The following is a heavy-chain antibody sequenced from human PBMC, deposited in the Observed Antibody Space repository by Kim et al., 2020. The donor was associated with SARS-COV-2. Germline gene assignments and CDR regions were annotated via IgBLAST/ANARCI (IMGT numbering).Heavy chain of an antibody. Sequence: GGSLRLSCAASGFTFSSYAMSWVRQAPGKGLEWVSAISGSGGSTYYADSVKGRFTISRDNSKNTLYLQMNSLRAEDTAVYYCAKDPDMYYYGSGSHPPNWFDPWGQGTLVTVSS. J-gene: IGHJ5*02. V-gene: IGHV3-23*01. D-gene: IGHD3-10*01. CDR2: ISGSGGST. CDR3: AKDPDMYYYGSGSHPPNWFDP. CDR1: GFTFSSYA.